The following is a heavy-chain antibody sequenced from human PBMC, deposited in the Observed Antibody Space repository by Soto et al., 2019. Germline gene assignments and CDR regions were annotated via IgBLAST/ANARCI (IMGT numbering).Heavy chain of an antibody. CDR1: GGSISSSSYY. CDR3: ARHIAVAGNPLYMDV. V-gene: IGHV4-39*01. Sequence: SETLSLTCTVSGGSISSSSYYWGWIRQPPGKGLEWIGSIYYSGSTYYNPSLKSRVTISVDTSKNQFSLKLSSVTAADTAVYYCARHIAVAGNPLYMDVWGKGTTVTVSS. CDR2: IYYSGST. J-gene: IGHJ6*03. D-gene: IGHD6-19*01.